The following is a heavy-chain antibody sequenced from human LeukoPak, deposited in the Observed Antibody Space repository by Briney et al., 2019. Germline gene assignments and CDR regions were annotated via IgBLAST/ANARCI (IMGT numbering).Heavy chain of an antibody. CDR2: INPNSGDT. CDR1: GYTFTGYY. V-gene: IGHV1-2*02. J-gene: IGHJ4*02. Sequence: ASVKVSCKASGYTFTGYYMHWVRQAPGQGLEWMGWINPNSGDTNYAQKFQGRVTMTRDTSISTAYMELSRLRSDDTAVYYCTRGGMFSMIDYWGQGTLVTFSS. D-gene: IGHD3-16*01. CDR3: TRGGMFSMIDY.